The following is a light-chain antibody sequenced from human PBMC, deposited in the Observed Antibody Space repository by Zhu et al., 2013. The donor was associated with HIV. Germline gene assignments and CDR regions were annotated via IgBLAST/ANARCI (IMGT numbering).Light chain of an antibody. J-gene: IGKJ1*01. CDR2: GAS. V-gene: IGKV3-11*01. Sequence: EIVMTQSPATLSVSPGERATLSCRASQSVSTYLAWYQQKPGQAPRLIISGASTRATGIPARFSGSGSGTDFTLTISSLEPEDFAVYYCQQRSHWPRTFGQGTKVEIK. CDR3: QQRSHWPRT. CDR1: QSVSTY.